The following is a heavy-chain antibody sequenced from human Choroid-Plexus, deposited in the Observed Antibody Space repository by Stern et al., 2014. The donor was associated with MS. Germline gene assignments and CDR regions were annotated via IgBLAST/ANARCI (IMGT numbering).Heavy chain of an antibody. CDR2: VSYDGSNK. V-gene: IGHV3-30*18. Sequence: QVQLVESGGGVVQPGRPLRLSCVASGFTFGSCAMHWVRQAPGKGLERVAGVSYDGSNKYYADSVKGRFTISRDNSQNTRDMQMSSLRPEDTAVYYCAKDRQYLTYFFDHWGQGSLVTVSS. D-gene: IGHD2/OR15-2a*01. J-gene: IGHJ5*02. CDR3: AKDRQYLTYFFDH. CDR1: GFTFGSCA.